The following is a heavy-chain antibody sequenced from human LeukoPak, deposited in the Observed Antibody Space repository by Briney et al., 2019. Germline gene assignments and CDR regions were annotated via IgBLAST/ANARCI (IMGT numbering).Heavy chain of an antibody. Sequence: PSETLSLTCTVSGGSISSYYWSWIRQPPGKGLERIGYVYYSGSTNYNLSLKSRVTISVDTSKNQFSLKLSSVTAADTAVYYCARGPYYYDSSGYYFEYYFDYWGQGTLVTVSS. D-gene: IGHD3-22*01. CDR3: ARGPYYYDSSGYYFEYYFDY. CDR1: GGSISSYY. CDR2: VYYSGST. J-gene: IGHJ4*02. V-gene: IGHV4-59*01.